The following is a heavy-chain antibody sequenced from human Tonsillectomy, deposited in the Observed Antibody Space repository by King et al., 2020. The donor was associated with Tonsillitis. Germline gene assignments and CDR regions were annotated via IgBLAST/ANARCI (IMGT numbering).Heavy chain of an antibody. J-gene: IGHJ6*02. V-gene: IGHV3-33*01. Sequence: HVQLVESGGGVVQPGRSLTLSCTASGFTFSSYGMHWVRQAPGKGLEWVAVIWFDGSNKYYADSVNGRFTISRDNSKNTLYLQMYSLRPEDTAVYYCAGDRGYSSGGGYYYGMDVWGQGTTVTVSS. CDR1: GFTFSSYG. D-gene: IGHD6-19*01. CDR2: IWFDGSNK. CDR3: AGDRGYSSGGGYYYGMDV.